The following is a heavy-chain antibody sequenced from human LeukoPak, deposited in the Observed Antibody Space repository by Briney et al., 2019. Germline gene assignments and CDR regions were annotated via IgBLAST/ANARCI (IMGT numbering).Heavy chain of an antibody. CDR2: VFTSGNT. V-gene: IGHV4-61*02. J-gene: IGHJ4*02. D-gene: IGHD6-19*01. CDR3: ARGGIEVAGCLDY. CDR1: GDSLSSGGYY. Sequence: SQTLSLTCTVSGDSLSSGGYYWRWIRQPAGKGLQWIGRVFTSGNTNYNPSLKSRVTISVDTSKNQFSLRLSSVTAADTAVYFCARGGIEVAGCLDYWGQGSLVTVSS.